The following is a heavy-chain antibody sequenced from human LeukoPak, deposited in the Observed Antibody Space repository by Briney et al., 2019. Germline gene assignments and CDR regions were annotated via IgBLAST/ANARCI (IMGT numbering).Heavy chain of an antibody. D-gene: IGHD3/OR15-3a*01. CDR2: ISSSSSTI. CDR3: ARQTGSGLFILP. V-gene: IGHV3-48*01. Sequence: GGSLRLSCAASGFTFSSYSMNWVRQAPGKGLEWVSYISSSSSTIYYADSVKGRFTISKDNAKNSLYLQMNSLRAEDTAVYYCARQTGSGLFILPGGQGTLVTVSS. CDR1: GFTFSSYS. J-gene: IGHJ4*02.